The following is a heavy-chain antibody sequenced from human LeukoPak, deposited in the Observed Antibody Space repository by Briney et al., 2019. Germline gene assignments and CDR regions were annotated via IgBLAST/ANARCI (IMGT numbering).Heavy chain of an antibody. CDR3: ANDESSTSYY. D-gene: IGHD2-2*01. CDR2: IPYDGNNK. V-gene: IGHV3-30*02. J-gene: IGHJ4*02. CDR1: GFTFSTYG. Sequence: GGSLRLSCEASGFTFSTYGMHRVRQAPGKGLGWVAFIPYDGNNKYYADSVKGRFTISRDNSKNTLYLQRNSLRAEDTAVYYCANDESSTSYYWGQGTLVTVSS.